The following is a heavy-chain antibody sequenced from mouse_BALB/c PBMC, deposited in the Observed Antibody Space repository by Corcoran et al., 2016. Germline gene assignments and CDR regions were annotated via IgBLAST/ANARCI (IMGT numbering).Heavy chain of an antibody. CDR1: GFNIIDTY. D-gene: IGHD1-1*01. V-gene: IGHV14-3*02. Sequence: EVQLQQSGTELVKPGASVKLSCKASGFNIIDTYMHGVKQRPEQGLAWIGRIDPANGNTKYDPKFQGKATITADTSSNTAYLQLSSLTSEDTAVYYGARSPYGSSWNYAMDYWGQGTSVTVSS. CDR2: IDPANGNT. CDR3: ARSPYGSSWNYAMDY. J-gene: IGHJ4*01.